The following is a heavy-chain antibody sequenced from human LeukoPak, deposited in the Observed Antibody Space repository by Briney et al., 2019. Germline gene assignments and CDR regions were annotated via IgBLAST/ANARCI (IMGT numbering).Heavy chain of an antibody. CDR1: GYTFTTNH. Sequence: ASVKISCKASGYTFTTNHIHWVRQAPGQGLEWMGIINPSGGSTSYAQKFQGRVTMTRDTSTSTVYMELSSLRSEDTAVYYCARGTGYGMDVWGQGTTVTVS. V-gene: IGHV1-46*01. CDR3: ARGTGYGMDV. J-gene: IGHJ6*02. CDR2: INPSGGST.